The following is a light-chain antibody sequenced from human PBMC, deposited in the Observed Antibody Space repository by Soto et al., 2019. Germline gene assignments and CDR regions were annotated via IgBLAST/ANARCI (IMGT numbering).Light chain of an antibody. J-gene: IGKJ2*01. Sequence: TQSPDTLSASLGEIVTLSCKASQSIGPNLAWYQQRPAQAPSLLILRASMRATGVPARFIGSGFGTEFTLTITNLQSEDFAVYFCQQYENWPPDNFGQGTKLDI. V-gene: IGKV3-15*01. CDR3: QQYENWPPDN. CDR2: RAS. CDR1: QSIGPN.